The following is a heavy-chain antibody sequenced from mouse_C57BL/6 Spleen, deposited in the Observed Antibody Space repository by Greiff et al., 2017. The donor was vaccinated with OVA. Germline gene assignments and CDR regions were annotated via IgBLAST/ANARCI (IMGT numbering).Heavy chain of an antibody. CDR1: GYAFTNYL. Sequence: VQLQQSGAELVRPGTSVKVSCKASGYAFTNYLIEWVKQRPGQGLEWIGVINPGSGGTNSNEKFKGKATLTADKSSSTAYMQLSSLTSEDSAVYFCARSPLITTVVEDFDYWGQGTTLTVSS. D-gene: IGHD1-1*01. V-gene: IGHV1-54*01. J-gene: IGHJ2*01. CDR3: ARSPLITTVVEDFDY. CDR2: INPGSGGT.